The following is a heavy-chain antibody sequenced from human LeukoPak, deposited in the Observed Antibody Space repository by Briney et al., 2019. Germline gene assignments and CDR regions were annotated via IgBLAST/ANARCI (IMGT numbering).Heavy chain of an antibody. D-gene: IGHD3-16*01. CDR1: GGSISGHY. J-gene: IGHJ6*02. Sequence: SETLSLTCSVSGGSISGHYWTWIRQPPGKGLEWIGQIHYTGKPDYNPSLKSRITISIDTSKNQVSLQVSSVTAADSAIYYCARFGVDYDMDVWGHGTTVTVFS. CDR2: IHYTGKP. V-gene: IGHV4-59*11. CDR3: ARFGVDYDMDV.